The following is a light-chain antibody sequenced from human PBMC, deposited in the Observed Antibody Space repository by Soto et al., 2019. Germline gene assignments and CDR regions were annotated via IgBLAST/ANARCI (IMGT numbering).Light chain of an antibody. CDR2: DVT. J-gene: IGLJ3*02. Sequence: QSALTQPRSVSGSPGQSITISCTGTNSDIGGYNYVSWYQQHPGKAPKVMIYDVTRRPSRVPDRFSGSKSGNTASLTISGLQAEDEADYYCCSFAKPNNIWVFGGGTKLTVL. V-gene: IGLV2-11*01. CDR1: NSDIGGYNY. CDR3: CSFAKPNNIWV.